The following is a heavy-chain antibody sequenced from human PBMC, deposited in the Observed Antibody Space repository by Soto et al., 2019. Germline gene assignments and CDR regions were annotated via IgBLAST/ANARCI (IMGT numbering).Heavy chain of an antibody. V-gene: IGHV3-33*01. CDR1: GFTFSSYG. Sequence: QVQLVESGGGVVQPGRSLRLSCAASGFTFSSYGMHWVRQAPGKGLEWVAVIWYDGSNKYYADSVKGRFTISRDNSKNTLYLQMNSLGAEDTAVYYCARGWGSRYNWSENAFDIWGQGTMVTVSS. D-gene: IGHD1-1*01. J-gene: IGHJ3*02. CDR2: IWYDGSNK. CDR3: ARGWGSRYNWSENAFDI.